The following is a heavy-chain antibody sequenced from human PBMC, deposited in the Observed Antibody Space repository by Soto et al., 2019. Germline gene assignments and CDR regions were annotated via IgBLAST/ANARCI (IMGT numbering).Heavy chain of an antibody. J-gene: IGHJ4*02. CDR2: INPSGGST. V-gene: IGHV1-46*01. D-gene: IGHD5-12*01. Sequence: AASVKVSCKASGYTFTSYYMHWVRQAPGQGLEWMGIINPSGGSTTYVQKFQGRVTMTRDTSTSTVYMELSSLRSADTAVYYCARGGNSGYDCFDYWGQGTLVTVSS. CDR3: ARGGNSGYDCFDY. CDR1: GYTFTSYY.